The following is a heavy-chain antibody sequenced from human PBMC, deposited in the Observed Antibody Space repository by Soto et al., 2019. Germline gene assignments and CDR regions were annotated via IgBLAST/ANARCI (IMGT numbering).Heavy chain of an antibody. J-gene: IGHJ4*02. CDR1: GFTLSDPF. CDR3: ARGGYEYRY. Sequence: GSLRLSRAASGFTLSDPFMAWVLQAPRKGLKRVARTKNKNKIYTTEYDASVTNRFTISRDDSEKTVYLHLTSLKSEDTAVYYCARGGYEYRYWGQGP. D-gene: IGHD5-12*01. CDR2: TKNKNKIYTT. V-gene: IGHV3-72*01.